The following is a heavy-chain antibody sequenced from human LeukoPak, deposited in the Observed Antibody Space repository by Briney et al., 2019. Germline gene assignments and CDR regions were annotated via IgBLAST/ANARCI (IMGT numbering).Heavy chain of an antibody. CDR3: ARVPRYYYDSSGYYPY. V-gene: IGHV1-18*01. D-gene: IGHD3-22*01. CDR2: ISAYNGNT. Sequence: ASVTVSCKASGYTFTSYGISWVRQAPGQGLEWMGWISAYNGNTNYAQKLQGRVTMTTDTSTSTAYMELRSLRSDDTAVYYCARVPRYYYDSSGYYPYWGQGTLVTVSS. J-gene: IGHJ4*02. CDR1: GYTFTSYG.